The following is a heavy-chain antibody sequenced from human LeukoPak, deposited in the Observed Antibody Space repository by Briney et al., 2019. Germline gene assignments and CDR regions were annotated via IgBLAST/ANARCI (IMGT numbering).Heavy chain of an antibody. CDR3: AHGHLRGVKGYGAFDI. D-gene: IGHD3-10*01. V-gene: IGHV2-5*02. J-gene: IGHJ3*02. CDR1: GFSLSTSGVG. Sequence: SGPTLVKPTQTLTLTCTFSGFSLSTSGVGVGWIRQPPGKALEWLALIYWDDDKRYSPSLKSRLTITKDTSKNQVVLTMTNMDPVDTATYFCAHGHLRGVKGYGAFDIWGQGTMVTVSS. CDR2: IYWDDDK.